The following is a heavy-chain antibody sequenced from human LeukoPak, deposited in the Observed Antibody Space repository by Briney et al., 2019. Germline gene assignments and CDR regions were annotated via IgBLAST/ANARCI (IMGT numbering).Heavy chain of an antibody. CDR3: AKDSIVYYYYYMDV. J-gene: IGHJ6*03. D-gene: IGHD3-16*02. CDR2: ITSGSSHI. CDR1: GFTFSSYN. V-gene: IGHV3-21*01. Sequence: GGSLRLSCAASGFTFSSYNMNWVRQTPGQGLEWVSSITSGSSHIYYADSVKGRFTISRDNAKSSLYLQMNSLRAEDTAVYYCAKDSIVYYYYYMDVWGKGTTVTVSS.